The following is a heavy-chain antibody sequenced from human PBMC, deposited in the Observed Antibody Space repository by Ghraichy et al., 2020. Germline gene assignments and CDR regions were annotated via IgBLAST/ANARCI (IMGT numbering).Heavy chain of an antibody. CDR3: ATLNSGYSSSWSSY. CDR1: GGSFSGYY. V-gene: IGHV4-34*01. Sequence: SETLSLTCAVYGGSFSGYYWSWIRQPPGKGLEWIGEINHSGSTNYNPSLKSRVTISVDTSKNQFSLKLSSVTAADTAVYYCATLNSGYSSSWSSYWGQGTLVTVSS. CDR2: INHSGST. D-gene: IGHD6-13*01. J-gene: IGHJ4*02.